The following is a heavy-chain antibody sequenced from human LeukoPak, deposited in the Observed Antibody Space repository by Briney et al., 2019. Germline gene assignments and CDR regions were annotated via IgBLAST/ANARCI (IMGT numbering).Heavy chain of an antibody. V-gene: IGHV3-48*03. CDR2: ISSSGSTI. J-gene: IGHJ5*02. CDR3: ARDFVGGAT. D-gene: IGHD3-16*01. CDR1: GFTFSSYE. Sequence: GSLRLSCAASGFTFSSYEMNWVRQAPGKGLEWVSYISSSGSTIYYADSVKGRFTISRDNAKNLMYLQMNSLRDEDTAVYYCARDFVGGATWGQGTLVTVSS.